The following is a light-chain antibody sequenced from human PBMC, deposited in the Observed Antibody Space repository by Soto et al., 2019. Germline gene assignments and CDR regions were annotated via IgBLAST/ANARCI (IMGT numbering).Light chain of an antibody. J-gene: IGLJ2*01. CDR1: SSNIGNNC. Sequence: QAVVTQPPSVSAAPGQKVTISCSGSSSNIGNNCVSWYQQLPGTAPKLLIYDNNKRPSGIPDRFSGSKSGTSATLGITGLQTGDEADYYCGTWDSSLSVVFGGGTKLTVL. CDR3: GTWDSSLSVV. V-gene: IGLV1-51*01. CDR2: DNN.